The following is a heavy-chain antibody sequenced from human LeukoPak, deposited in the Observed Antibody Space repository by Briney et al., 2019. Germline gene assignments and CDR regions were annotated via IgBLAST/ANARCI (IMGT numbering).Heavy chain of an antibody. V-gene: IGHV3-74*01. CDR1: GFTFSSHW. Sequence: PGGSLRLSXAASGFTFSSHWMHWVRQAPGKGLVWVSRIDRDGSSTTYADSVKGRFTISRDNAKNTLYLQMNSLRAEDTAVYYCARGEAGSYGGSYQTVGYWGQGTLVTVSS. CDR3: ARGEAGSYGGSYQTVGY. CDR2: IDRDGSST. D-gene: IGHD1-26*01. J-gene: IGHJ4*02.